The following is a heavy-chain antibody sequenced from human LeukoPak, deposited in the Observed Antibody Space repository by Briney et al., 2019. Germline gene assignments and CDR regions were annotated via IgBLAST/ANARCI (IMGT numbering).Heavy chain of an antibody. CDR1: GYTFTSYG. V-gene: IGHV1-18*01. CDR2: ISAYNGNT. CDR3: ARAGGTRYYDILTGYYYYYGMDV. D-gene: IGHD3-9*01. Sequence: ASVKVSCKASGYTFTSYGISWVRQAPGQGLEWMGWISAYNGNTNYAQKLQGRVTMTTDTSTSTAYMELRSLRSDDTAVYYCARAGGTRYYDILTGYYYYYGMDVWGQGTTVTVSS. J-gene: IGHJ6*02.